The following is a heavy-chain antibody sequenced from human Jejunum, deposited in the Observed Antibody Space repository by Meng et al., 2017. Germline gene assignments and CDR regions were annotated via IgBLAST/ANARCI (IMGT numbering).Heavy chain of an antibody. J-gene: IGHJ4*02. Sequence: QVKLQQWGAGQLKPSETLSHTCAVYGGSISDYYWTWIRQPPGKGLEWIGEINDSGSTNYNPSLKSRVTISVDTSKSQFYLRVSSVTAADTAVYYCARGNEYSNYGADFWGQGTLVTVSS. V-gene: IGHV4-34*01. CDR1: GGSISDYY. CDR2: INDSGST. D-gene: IGHD4-11*01. CDR3: ARGNEYSNYGADF.